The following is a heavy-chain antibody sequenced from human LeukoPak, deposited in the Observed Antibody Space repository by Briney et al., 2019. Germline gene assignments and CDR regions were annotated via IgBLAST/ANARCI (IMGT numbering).Heavy chain of an antibody. CDR2: IIPILGIA. Sequence: SVKVSCKASGGTFSSYAISWVRQAPGQGLEWMGRIIPILGIANYAQKFQGKVTITADKSTSTAYMELSSLRSEDTAVYYCARDPIYIAAAGTGYLPYFDYWGQGTLVTVSS. CDR1: GGTFSSYA. CDR3: ARDPIYIAAAGTGYLPYFDY. D-gene: IGHD6-13*01. V-gene: IGHV1-69*04. J-gene: IGHJ4*02.